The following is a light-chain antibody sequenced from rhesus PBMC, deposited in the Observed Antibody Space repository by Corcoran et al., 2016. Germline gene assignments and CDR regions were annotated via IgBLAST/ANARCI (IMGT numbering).Light chain of an antibody. CDR1: QSLLDSNDGNTY. CDR2: EVS. J-gene: IGKJ3*01. CDR3: MQVLEFPLT. V-gene: IGKV2-104*02. Sequence: IVMTQTPLFLPVTPGEPASISCRSSQSLLDSNDGNTYLDWYLQKPGQSQQRLIYEVSNRDSGVPDRCRGRGADTDLTLKISRVEAEDVGVYYCMQVLEFPLTFGPGTKLDI.